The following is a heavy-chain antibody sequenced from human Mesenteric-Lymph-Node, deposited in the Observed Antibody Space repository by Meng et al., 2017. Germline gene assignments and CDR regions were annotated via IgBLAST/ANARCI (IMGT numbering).Heavy chain of an antibody. CDR1: GGTFSSYA. Sequence: SVKVSCKASGGTFSSYAISWVRQAPGQGLEWMGGIIPIFGTANYAQKFQGRVTITADESTSTAYMELSSLRSEDTAVYYCAGVGIGGAHFDYWGQGTLVTVSS. J-gene: IGHJ4*02. CDR3: AGVGIGGAHFDY. V-gene: IGHV1-69*13. CDR2: IIPIFGTA. D-gene: IGHD1-26*01.